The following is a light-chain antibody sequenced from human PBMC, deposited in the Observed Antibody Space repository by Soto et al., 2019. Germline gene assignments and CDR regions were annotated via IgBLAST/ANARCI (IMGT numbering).Light chain of an antibody. Sequence: DIQMTQSPSSLSASVGDRVTITCRASQSISSYLNWYQQKPGKAPKVLIYKASNLQSGVSSRFSGSGSGTEFTLTISSLQPDDFATYYCQDYNSWTFGQGTKVDI. V-gene: IGKV1-5*03. CDR1: QSISSY. CDR3: QDYNSWT. J-gene: IGKJ1*01. CDR2: KAS.